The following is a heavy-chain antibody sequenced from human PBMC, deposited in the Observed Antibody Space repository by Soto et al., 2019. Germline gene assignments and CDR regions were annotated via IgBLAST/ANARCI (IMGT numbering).Heavy chain of an antibody. V-gene: IGHV3-30*18. CDR1: GFTFSSYG. Sequence: GGSLRLSCAASGFTFSSYGMHWVRQAPGKWLEWVAVISYDGSNKYYADSVKGRFTISRDNSKNTLYLQMNSLRAEDTAVYYCAKGKVLRYFDWSIYKGYYFDYWGQGXLVTVYS. CDR2: ISYDGSNK. CDR3: AKGKVLRYFDWSIYKGYYFDY. D-gene: IGHD3-9*01. J-gene: IGHJ4*02.